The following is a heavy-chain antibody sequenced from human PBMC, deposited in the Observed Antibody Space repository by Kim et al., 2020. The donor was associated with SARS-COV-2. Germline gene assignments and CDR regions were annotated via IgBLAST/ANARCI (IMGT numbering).Heavy chain of an antibody. D-gene: IGHD3-3*01. CDR3: ARARSVGPADYDY. Sequence: CHPSLKSRVTLSVDRYKNQFSLKLSAVTAAGTAVYYCARARSVGPADYDYWGQGTLVTVSS. V-gene: IGHV4-30-2*01. J-gene: IGHJ4*02.